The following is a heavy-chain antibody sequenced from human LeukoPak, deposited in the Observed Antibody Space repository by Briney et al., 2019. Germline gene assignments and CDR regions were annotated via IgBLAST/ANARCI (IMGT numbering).Heavy chain of an antibody. D-gene: IGHD2-21*01. CDR3: ARPSYCVADNCGYWPYP. V-gene: IGHV1-46*01. Sequence: GASVKVSCKTSGYTFTKYLIHWVRQAPGQGLEWMGTINPQGDITNYAQRFQGRITLTEDTSTSTVYMELSSLTSEDTAVYYCARPSYCVADNCGYWPYPWGPGTLVTVSS. J-gene: IGHJ5*02. CDR1: GYTFTKYL. CDR2: INPQGDIT.